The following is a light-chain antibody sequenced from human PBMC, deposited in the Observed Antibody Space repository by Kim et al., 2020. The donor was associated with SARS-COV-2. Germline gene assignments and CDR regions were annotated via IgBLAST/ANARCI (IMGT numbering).Light chain of an antibody. Sequence: SATLSCSGISSEVGDYPYVSWSQQHPGKAPPLIIFEVKCRPSGVPDRFSGSKSGNTASLTVSGLQAEDEADYYCSSSAGSNNLVFGGGTQLTVL. CDR1: SSEVGDYPY. V-gene: IGLV2-8*01. J-gene: IGLJ3*02. CDR3: SSSAGSNNLV. CDR2: EVK.